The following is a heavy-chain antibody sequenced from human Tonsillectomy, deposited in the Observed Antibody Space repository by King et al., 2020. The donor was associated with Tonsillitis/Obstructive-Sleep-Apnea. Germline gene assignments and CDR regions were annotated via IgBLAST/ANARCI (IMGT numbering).Heavy chain of an antibody. CDR2: IVVGSGNT. V-gene: IGHV1-58*01. Sequence: QLVQSGPEVKKPGTSVKVSCKASGFTFTSSAVQWGRQARGQRLEWIGWIVVGSGNTNNAQKSQERVTITRDMSTSTAYRELSSLRSEDTAGDYCAAARGSGSYEGYWGQGTLVTVSS. CDR3: AAARGSGSYEGY. CDR1: GFTFTSSA. D-gene: IGHD3-10*01. J-gene: IGHJ4*02.